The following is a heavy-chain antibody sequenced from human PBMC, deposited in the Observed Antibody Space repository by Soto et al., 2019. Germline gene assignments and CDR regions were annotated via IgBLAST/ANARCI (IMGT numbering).Heavy chain of an antibody. Sequence: PSETLSLTCTVSGGSISSGNHYWSWIRQHPGTGLEWIGYIYHSGTAYYNPSLKSRVIMSVDTSKNQFSLNLKSVTAADTATYYCARVQYQDIVKASSPRRSIDSWGQGALVTVSS. V-gene: IGHV4-31*03. CDR2: IYHSGTA. CDR3: ARVQYQDIVKASSPRRSIDS. D-gene: IGHD2-15*01. J-gene: IGHJ4*02. CDR1: GGSISSGNHY.